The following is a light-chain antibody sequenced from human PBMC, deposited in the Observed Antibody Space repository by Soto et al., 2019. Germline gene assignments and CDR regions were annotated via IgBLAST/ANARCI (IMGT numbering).Light chain of an antibody. CDR1: QSVSNF. CDR2: DAF. J-gene: IGKJ1*01. V-gene: IGKV3-11*02. Sequence: DILFRHYPATLSLSPDEIAPLSCRASQSVSNFLAWYQQKPGQAPRLLIYDAFNRATGIPARFSGSGSGRDFTLTISRLEPEDFAVYYCQQYGSSPWTFGQGTKVDIK. CDR3: QQYGSSPWT.